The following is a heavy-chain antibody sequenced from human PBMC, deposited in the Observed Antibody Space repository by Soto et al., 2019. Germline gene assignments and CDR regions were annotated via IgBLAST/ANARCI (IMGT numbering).Heavy chain of an antibody. CDR1: GFSITNYH. D-gene: IGHD1-26*01. V-gene: IGHV1-46*01. CDR2: ITPLGGAT. J-gene: IGHJ3*02. Sequence: QVQLVQSGAEVKKPGASVRVSCKASGFSITNYHMHLVRQAPGQGLEWMGVITPLGGATTYAQKFQGRVTMTADMSTSNVHMELSSLRSDDTAVYYCAREIVGAISRSVALDIWGQGTMVTVSS. CDR3: AREIVGAISRSVALDI.